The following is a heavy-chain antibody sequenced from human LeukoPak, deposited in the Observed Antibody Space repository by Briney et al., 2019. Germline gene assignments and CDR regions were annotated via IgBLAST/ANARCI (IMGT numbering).Heavy chain of an antibody. J-gene: IGHJ4*02. CDR1: GYTFTAYY. CDR3: ARVVGYSSSWYFDY. V-gene: IGHV1-2*02. CDR2: INPNNGGT. Sequence: GSVKVSCKTSGYTFTAYYIHWVRQAPGQGLEWMGWINPNNGGTNYAQKLQGRVTMTTDTSTSTAYMELRSLRSDDTAVYYCARVVGYSSSWYFDYWGQGTLVTVSS. D-gene: IGHD6-13*01.